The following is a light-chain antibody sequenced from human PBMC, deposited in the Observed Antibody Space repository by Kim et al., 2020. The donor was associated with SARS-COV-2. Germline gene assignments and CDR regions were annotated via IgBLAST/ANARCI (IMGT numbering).Light chain of an antibody. CDR3: QSYDSSSWV. V-gene: IGLV6-57*04. J-gene: IGLJ3*02. Sequence: NFMLTQPHSVSESPGKTVTISCTRSSGSIARNYVQWYQQRPGSAPTTVIYEDNQRPSGVPDRFSGSIDSSSNSASLTISGLKTEDEADYYCQSYDSSSWVFGGGTQLTVL. CDR1: SGSIARNY. CDR2: EDN.